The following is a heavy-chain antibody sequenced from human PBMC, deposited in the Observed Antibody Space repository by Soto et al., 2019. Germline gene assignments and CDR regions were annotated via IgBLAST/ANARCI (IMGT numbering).Heavy chain of an antibody. Sequence: GGSLRLSCAASGFTFSSYGMHWVRQAPGKGLERVAVIYYDGSNEYYADSVKGRFTISRDNSKNTLYLQMNSLRAEDTAVYYCARDYSSTSYGFDSWGQGTLVTVSS. CDR1: GFTFSSYG. V-gene: IGHV3-33*01. CDR3: ARDYSSTSYGFDS. D-gene: IGHD6-13*01. CDR2: IYYDGSNE. J-gene: IGHJ4*02.